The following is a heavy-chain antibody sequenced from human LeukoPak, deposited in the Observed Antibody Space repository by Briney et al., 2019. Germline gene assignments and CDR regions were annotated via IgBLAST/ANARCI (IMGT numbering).Heavy chain of an antibody. V-gene: IGHV3-30*02. D-gene: IGHD2-2*01. J-gene: IGHJ5*02. Sequence: GGSLRLSCAASGFTFSSYGMHWVRQAPGKGLEWVAFIRYDGSNKYYADSVKGRFTISRDNSKNTLYLQMNSLRVEDTAVYYCAKDSVQLPFNWFYPWGQGTLVTVSS. CDR2: IRYDGSNK. CDR3: AKDSVQLPFNWFYP. CDR1: GFTFSSYG.